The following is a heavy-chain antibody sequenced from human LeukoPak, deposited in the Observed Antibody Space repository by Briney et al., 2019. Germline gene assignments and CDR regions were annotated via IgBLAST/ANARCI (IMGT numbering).Heavy chain of an antibody. D-gene: IGHD7-27*01. CDR2: ISSSSSYI. Sequence: GGSLRLSCAASGFTFSSYSMNWVRQAPGKGLEWVSSISSSSSYIYYADSVKGRFTISRDNAKNSLYLQMNSLRAEDTAVYYCAKDLLTWGVDAFDIWGQGTMVTVSS. J-gene: IGHJ3*02. CDR1: GFTFSSYS. V-gene: IGHV3-21*04. CDR3: AKDLLTWGVDAFDI.